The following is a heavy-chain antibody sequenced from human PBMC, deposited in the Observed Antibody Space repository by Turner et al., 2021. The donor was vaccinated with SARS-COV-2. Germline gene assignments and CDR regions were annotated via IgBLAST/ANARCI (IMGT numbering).Heavy chain of an antibody. J-gene: IGHJ4*02. CDR1: GYTFAGYY. D-gene: IGHD5-12*01. Sequence: QVKLVQSGAEVKKPGASVKVSCKASGYTFAGYYIHWVRQAPGQGLKWMGWINPNSGGTNYAQRFQGRVTMTWDTSISTAYMELSTLRSDDTAVYYCARSGAWLQSLTVDYWGQGTLVTVSS. CDR2: INPNSGGT. V-gene: IGHV1-2*02. CDR3: ARSGAWLQSLTVDY.